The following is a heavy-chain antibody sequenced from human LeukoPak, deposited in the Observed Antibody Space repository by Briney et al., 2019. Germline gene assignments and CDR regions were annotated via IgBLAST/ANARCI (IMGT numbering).Heavy chain of an antibody. CDR2: IYYSGST. V-gene: IGHV4-61*01. Sequence: SETLSLTCTVSGGSVSSGSYYWSWIRQPPGKGLEWIGYIYYSGSTNYNPSLKSRVTISVDTSKNQFSLKLSSVTAADTAVYYCARGARGIAAAGSLDYWGQGTLVTVSS. CDR1: GGSVSSGSYY. D-gene: IGHD6-13*01. CDR3: ARGARGIAAAGSLDY. J-gene: IGHJ4*02.